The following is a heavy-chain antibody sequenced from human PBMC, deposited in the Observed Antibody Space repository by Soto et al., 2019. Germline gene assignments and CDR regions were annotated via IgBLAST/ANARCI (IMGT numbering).Heavy chain of an antibody. J-gene: IGHJ6*02. Sequence: QITLKESGPTLVKPTQTLTLTCSFSGFSLSTSGVGVGWIRQPPGKALEWLALIYWDDDKRYSPSLRSRLTVTNHTSKYQGVLRMTNMDPVDTATYYCAQSRCGCDCLQSYASHYYYRMHFCVQETTVTVSS. CDR2: IYWDDDK. CDR1: GFSLSTSGVG. CDR3: AQSRCGCDCLQSYASHYYYRMHF. D-gene: IGHD2-21*02. V-gene: IGHV2-5*02.